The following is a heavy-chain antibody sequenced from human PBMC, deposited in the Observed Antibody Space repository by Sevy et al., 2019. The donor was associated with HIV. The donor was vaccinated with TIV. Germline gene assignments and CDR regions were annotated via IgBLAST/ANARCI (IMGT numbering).Heavy chain of an antibody. V-gene: IGHV4-34*01. D-gene: IGHD2-2*01. Sequence: SETLSLTCAVHDGSFSGYYWNWIRQLPGKGLEWIGEIKESGITYYNPSLRSRVTISVDTSKKQFSLKLNSVTAVDSAVYFCARSPPVVVVPGAPSWFDPWGQGTLVTVSS. CDR2: IKESGIT. CDR3: ARSPPVVVVPGAPSWFDP. CDR1: DGSFSGYY. J-gene: IGHJ5*02.